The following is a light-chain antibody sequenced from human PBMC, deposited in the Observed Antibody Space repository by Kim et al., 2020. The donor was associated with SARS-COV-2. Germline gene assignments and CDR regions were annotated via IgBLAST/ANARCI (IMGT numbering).Light chain of an antibody. CDR1: QSISSY. CDR3: QQSYSTPRWT. J-gene: IGKJ1*01. CDR2: AAS. V-gene: IGKV1-39*01. Sequence: GDRVTITCRASQSISSYLNWYQQKPGKAPKLLIYAASSLQSGVSSRFSGSGYGTDFTLTISSLQPEDFATYYCQQSYSTPRWTF.